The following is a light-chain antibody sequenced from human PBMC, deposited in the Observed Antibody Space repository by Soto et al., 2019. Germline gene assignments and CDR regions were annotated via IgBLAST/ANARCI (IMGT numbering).Light chain of an antibody. CDR2: RAS. J-gene: IGKJ1*01. CDR1: QGISTW. Sequence: DIQMTQSPPTLSASVGDRVTITCRASQGISTWLAWYQQKPGKAPKLLIYRASSLESGVPSRFSGSGSGKEFTLTINSLQPDDFATYYCQQYTENWTFGQGTKVEIK. V-gene: IGKV1-5*03. CDR3: QQYTENWT.